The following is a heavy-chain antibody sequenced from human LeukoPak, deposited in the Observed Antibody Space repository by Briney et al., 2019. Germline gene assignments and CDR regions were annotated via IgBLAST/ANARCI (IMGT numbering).Heavy chain of an antibody. CDR1: TXTXYY. CDR3: AXXYXXXXXXXGAXXI. Sequence: TXTXYYIHWVRQAPGQGLEXMGWINPNSGGTRYAQKFQGRVTITRDTAISTVYMELTRLRSDDTAVYYCAXXYXXXXXXXGAXXIWGHGTXVTVSS. J-gene: IGHJ3*02. CDR2: INPNSGGT. V-gene: IGHV1-2*02.